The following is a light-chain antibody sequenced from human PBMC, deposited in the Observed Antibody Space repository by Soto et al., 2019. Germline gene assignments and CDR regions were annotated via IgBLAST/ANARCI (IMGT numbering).Light chain of an antibody. Sequence: QPVLTQSPSASASLGASVKLTCTLSSGHSTYAIAWHQQQPEKGPRYLMKLNNDGSHSKGDGIPDRFSGSSSGAERYLTISSLQSEDGADYYCQTWGTGIHVVFGGGTKLTVL. CDR2: LNNDGSH. J-gene: IGLJ2*01. CDR3: QTWGTGIHVV. V-gene: IGLV4-69*02. CDR1: SGHSTYA.